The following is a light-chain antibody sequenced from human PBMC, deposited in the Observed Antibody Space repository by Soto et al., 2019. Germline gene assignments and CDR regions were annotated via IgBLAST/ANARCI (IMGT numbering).Light chain of an antibody. CDR1: QSVGSY. CDR3: QQRSNWPKT. J-gene: IGKJ1*01. CDR2: DAS. Sequence: EIVLTQYAASLSLSPGERATLSFRASQSVGSYLAWYQQKPGQSPRLLIDDASNRATGIPARFSGSGSGTDFTLTISSLESEDFAVYYCQQRSNWPKTFGQGTKVEIK. V-gene: IGKV3-11*01.